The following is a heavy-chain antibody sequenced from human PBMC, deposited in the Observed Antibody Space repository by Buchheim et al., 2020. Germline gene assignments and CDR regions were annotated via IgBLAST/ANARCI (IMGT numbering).Heavy chain of an antibody. D-gene: IGHD3-22*01. CDR3: ARYSYYYDSSGYYRPWFDP. Sequence: QVQLVQSGAEVKKPGASVKVSCKASGYTFTGYYMHWVRQAPGQGLEWMGWINPNSGGTNYAQKFQGRVTMTRAPSISTGYMELSRLRSDDTAVYYCARYSYYYDSSGYYRPWFDPWGQGTL. J-gene: IGHJ5*02. V-gene: IGHV1-2*02. CDR2: INPNSGGT. CDR1: GYTFTGYY.